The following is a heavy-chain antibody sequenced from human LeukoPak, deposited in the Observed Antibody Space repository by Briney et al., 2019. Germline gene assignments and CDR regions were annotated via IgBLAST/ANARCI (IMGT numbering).Heavy chain of an antibody. J-gene: IGHJ4*02. Sequence: SETLSLTCTVSGGSVSSGDYYWSWIRQLPGKGLEWIGYIYYSGSTYYNPSLKSRLSISVDTSKNQFSLRLSSVTAADTAVYYCARRRGNTSGFQGYYFDYWGQGTLVTVSS. D-gene: IGHD6-19*01. CDR2: IYYSGST. CDR3: ARRRGNTSGFQGYYFDY. V-gene: IGHV4-31*03. CDR1: GGSVSSGDYY.